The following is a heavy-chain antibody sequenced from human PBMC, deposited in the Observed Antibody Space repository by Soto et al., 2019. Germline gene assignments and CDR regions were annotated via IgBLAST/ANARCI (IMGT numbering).Heavy chain of an antibody. J-gene: IGHJ4*02. V-gene: IGHV4-59*01. CDR1: GGSISSYY. CDR3: ARVGNYYFDD. CDR2: IQYTGGT. D-gene: IGHD4-4*01. Sequence: PSETLSLTCTVSGGSISSYYWSWIRQPPGKGLEWIGYIQYTGGTNYNPSLKSRVTLSVDTSKNQFSLKLNSVNAADTAMYYCARVGNYYFDDWGQGTLVTVS.